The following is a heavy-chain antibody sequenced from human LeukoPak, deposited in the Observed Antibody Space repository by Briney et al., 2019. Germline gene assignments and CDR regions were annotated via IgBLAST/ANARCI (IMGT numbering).Heavy chain of an antibody. D-gene: IGHD2-21*01. CDR3: AMIFWSSGYYFEY. J-gene: IGHJ4*02. V-gene: IGHV3-21*01. CDR1: GFTFSSSG. Sequence: SGGSLRFSCAPPGFTFSSSGMNGGRQAPGKGLEWVSSISSSSSYIYYADSVKGRFTISRDNAKNSLYLQKNSLRAEDTAVYYSAMIFWSSGYYFEYWGQGTLVTVSS. CDR2: ISSSSSYI.